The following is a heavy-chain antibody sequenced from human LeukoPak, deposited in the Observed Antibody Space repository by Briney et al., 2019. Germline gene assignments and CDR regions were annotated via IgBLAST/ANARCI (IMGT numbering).Heavy chain of an antibody. CDR3: ASFSLVGATAVAFDI. J-gene: IGHJ3*02. D-gene: IGHD1-26*01. CDR1: GGSISSYY. CDR2: IYTSGST. V-gene: IGHV4-4*07. Sequence: PAETLSLTCTVSGGSISSYYWSWIRQPAGKGLEWIGRIYTSGSTNYNLSLKSRVTMSVDTSKNQFSLKLSSVTAADTAVYYCASFSLVGATAVAFDIWGQGTMVTVSS.